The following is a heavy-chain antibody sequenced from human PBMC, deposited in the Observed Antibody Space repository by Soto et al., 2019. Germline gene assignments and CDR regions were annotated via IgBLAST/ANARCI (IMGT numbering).Heavy chain of an antibody. CDR1: GYTFTSYY. D-gene: IGHD2-15*01. J-gene: IGHJ6*02. Sequence: ASVKVSCKASGYTFTSYYMHWVRQAPGQGLEWMGIINPSGGSTSYAQKFQGRVTMTRDTSTSTVYMELSSLRSEDTAVYYCARDPIVVVVAATPGDYYYGMDVWGQGTTVTVS. CDR3: ARDPIVVVVAATPGDYYYGMDV. CDR2: INPSGGST. V-gene: IGHV1-46*01.